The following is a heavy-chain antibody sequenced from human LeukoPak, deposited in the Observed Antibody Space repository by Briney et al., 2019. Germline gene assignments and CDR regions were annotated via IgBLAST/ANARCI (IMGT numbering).Heavy chain of an antibody. V-gene: IGHV4-39*07. CDR2: INHSGST. Sequence: SETLSLTCTVSGGSISSSSYYWGWIRQPPGKGLEWIGSINHSGSTYYNPSLRSRVTISVDTSKNQFSMKLTSVTAADTAVYYCTGDLGSHPGFWGQGTLVTVSS. D-gene: IGHD6-13*01. CDR3: TGDLGSHPGF. CDR1: GGSISSSSYY. J-gene: IGHJ4*02.